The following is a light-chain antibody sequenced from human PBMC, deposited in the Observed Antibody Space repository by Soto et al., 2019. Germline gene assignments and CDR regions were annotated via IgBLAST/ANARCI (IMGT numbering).Light chain of an antibody. CDR3: SSYAGSNYV. J-gene: IGLJ1*01. CDR2: EVS. Sequence: QSALTQPPSASGSPGLSVTIACTGTSSDVGGYNYVSWYQQQPGKAPKLMIYEVSKRPSGVPDRFSGSKSGNTASLTVSGLQAEDEADYYCSSYAGSNYVFGAGTKLTVL. CDR1: SSDVGGYNY. V-gene: IGLV2-8*01.